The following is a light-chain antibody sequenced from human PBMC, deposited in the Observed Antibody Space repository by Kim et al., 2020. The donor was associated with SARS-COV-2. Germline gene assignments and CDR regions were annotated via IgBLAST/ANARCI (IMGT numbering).Light chain of an antibody. J-gene: IGLJ3*02. CDR1: SSEIKS. Sequence: APGKTAECTWGGSSSEIKSVHWYQQRPPQAPVLVMSYDGYRPSGIPERFSGSNSGNTATLTISSVEAGDEADYYCQVWDTTSDQVAFGGGTQLTVL. V-gene: IGLV3-21*01. CDR2: YDG. CDR3: QVWDTTSDQVA.